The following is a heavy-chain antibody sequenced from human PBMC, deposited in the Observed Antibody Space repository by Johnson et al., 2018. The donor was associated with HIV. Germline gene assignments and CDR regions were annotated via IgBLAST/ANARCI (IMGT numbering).Heavy chain of an antibody. V-gene: IGHV3-7*01. CDR3: AKSTWELRHLDAFDI. CDR2: IKQGGSES. D-gene: IGHD1-26*01. Sequence: VQLVESGGGLVQPGGSLRLSCAASGFTFSSYCMTWVRQAPGKGLEWVANIKQGGSESYYVDSVKGRFTISRDNAKNSLYLQMNSLRAEDTAVYYCAKSTWELRHLDAFDIWGQGTMVTVSS. CDR1: GFTFSSYC. J-gene: IGHJ3*02.